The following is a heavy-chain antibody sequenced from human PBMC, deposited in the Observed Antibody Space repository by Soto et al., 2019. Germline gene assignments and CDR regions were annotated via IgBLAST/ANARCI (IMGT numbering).Heavy chain of an antibody. V-gene: IGHV4-31*03. CDR3: ARIAKQGARLYF. CDR1: GYSISSGGYY. D-gene: IGHD1-26*01. Sequence: QVQLQESGPGLVKPSQTLSLTCTVSGYSISSGGYYWSWIRQHTGKGLEWIGYIDYSGSTYYNPSLKSRVTMSLDTSKNQFSLNLSSVTAADAAMFYCARIAKQGARLYFWGQGTLVTVSS. J-gene: IGHJ4*02. CDR2: IDYSGST.